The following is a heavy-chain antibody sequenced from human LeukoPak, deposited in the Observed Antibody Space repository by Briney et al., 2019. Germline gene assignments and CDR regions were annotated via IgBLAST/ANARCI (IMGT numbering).Heavy chain of an antibody. V-gene: IGHV1-2*02. Sequence: ASVKVSCKASGYTFTGYYIHWVRQAPGQGLEWMGWIIPNNGGTNYALKFRGRVTMTRDTSVNTAYMELSRLTSDDTAVYYCATSQDAHNSSWLSFDYWGQGTLVTVSS. CDR1: GYTFTGYY. J-gene: IGHJ4*02. CDR3: ATSQDAHNSSWLSFDY. CDR2: IIPNNGGT. D-gene: IGHD6-13*01.